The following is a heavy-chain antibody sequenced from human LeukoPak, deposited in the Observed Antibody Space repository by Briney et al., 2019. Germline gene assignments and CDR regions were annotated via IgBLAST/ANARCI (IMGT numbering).Heavy chain of an antibody. CDR1: GGSISSISSNNYH. D-gene: IGHD4-23*01. V-gene: IGHV4-39*02. Sequence: SETLSLTCIVSGGSISSISSNNYHWGWIRQPPGKGLEWIGSIYYSGSTYYNPSLKSRVTISVDTTKNQSSLKLSSVTAADTALYYCAREMGVVTAHGIDVWGQGTTVTVSS. CDR2: IYYSGST. CDR3: AREMGVVTAHGIDV. J-gene: IGHJ6*02.